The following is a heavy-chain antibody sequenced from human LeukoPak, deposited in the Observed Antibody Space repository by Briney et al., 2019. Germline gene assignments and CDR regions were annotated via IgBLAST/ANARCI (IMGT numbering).Heavy chain of an antibody. J-gene: IGHJ4*02. CDR3: ARCPQYYYDSRGCPFGY. CDR1: GFALSSHW. D-gene: IGHD3-22*01. V-gene: IGHV3-7*01. CDR2: VNRDGSET. Sequence: PGGSLRLSCAASGFALSSHWMTWVRQVPGRGPEWVANVNRDGSETYYLDSVKGRFTISRDNAKNSLHLQMNSLRDDDTAMYYCARCPQYYYDSRGCPFGYWGRGTLVTVSS.